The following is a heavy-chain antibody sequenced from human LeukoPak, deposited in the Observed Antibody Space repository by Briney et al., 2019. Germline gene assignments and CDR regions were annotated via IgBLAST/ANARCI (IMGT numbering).Heavy chain of an antibody. CDR3: ARPPPVLLWSYFAY. Sequence: SETLSLTCTVSGGSISSYYWSWIRQPPGKGLEWIGYIYYSGSTNYNPSLKSRVTISVDTSKNQFSLKLRSVTAADTAVYYCARPPPVLLWSYFAYWGQGTLVTVSS. D-gene: IGHD3-10*01. V-gene: IGHV4-59*08. J-gene: IGHJ4*02. CDR2: IYYSGST. CDR1: GGSISSYY.